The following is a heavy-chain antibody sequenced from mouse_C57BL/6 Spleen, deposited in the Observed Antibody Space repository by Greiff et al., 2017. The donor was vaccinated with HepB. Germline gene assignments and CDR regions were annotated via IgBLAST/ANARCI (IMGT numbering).Heavy chain of an antibody. CDR2: ISYDGSN. CDR3: AREGTTVV. Sequence: DVKLQESGPGLVKPSQSLSLTCSVTGYSITSGYYWNWIRQFPGNKLEWMGYISYDGSNNYNPSLKNRISITRVTSKNQFFLKLNSVTTEDTATYYCAREGTTVVWGQGTTLTVSS. D-gene: IGHD1-1*01. CDR1: GYSITSGYY. V-gene: IGHV3-6*01. J-gene: IGHJ2*01.